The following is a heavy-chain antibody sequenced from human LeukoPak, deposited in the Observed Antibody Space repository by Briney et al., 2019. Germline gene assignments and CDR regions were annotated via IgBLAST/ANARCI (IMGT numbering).Heavy chain of an antibody. CDR1: GFTFNNCGVYA. CDR2: ICGNAACA. J-gene: IGHJ4*02. Sequence: GGSLRLSCAACGFTFNNCGVYAMGWVRQAPGKGLEWVSAICGNAACALYADSVKGRFTISRDNSKTTVYLQMNSLRADDTAVYYSARHLAFSGSYQVDHWGQGTPVTVSS. V-gene: IGHV3-23*01. D-gene: IGHD2-15*01. CDR3: ARHLAFSGSYQVDH.